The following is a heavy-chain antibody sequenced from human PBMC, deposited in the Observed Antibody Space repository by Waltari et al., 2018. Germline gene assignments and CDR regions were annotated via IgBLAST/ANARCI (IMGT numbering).Heavy chain of an antibody. J-gene: IGHJ3*02. D-gene: IGHD3-22*01. CDR2: ISWDGGST. CDR3: AKPFGSGYYDAFDI. Sequence: HWVRQAPGKGLEWVSLISWDGGSTYYADSVKGRFTISRDNSKNSLYLQMNSLRTEDTALYYCAKPFGSGYYDAFDIWGQGTMVTVSS. V-gene: IGHV3-43*01.